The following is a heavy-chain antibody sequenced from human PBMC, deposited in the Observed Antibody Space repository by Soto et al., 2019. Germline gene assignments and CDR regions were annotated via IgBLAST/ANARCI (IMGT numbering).Heavy chain of an antibody. CDR2: ISGSGGST. D-gene: IGHD1-26*01. Sequence: GGSLRLSCAASGFTFSRYAMSWVRQAPGKGLEWVAAISGSGGSTYYADSVKGRFTISRDNSKNTLYLQMNSLRAEDTAVYYCAKQKALHAPPPYYYFDFWGQATLVTVSS. V-gene: IGHV3-23*01. CDR3: AKQKALHAPPPYYYFDF. J-gene: IGHJ4*02. CDR1: GFTFSRYA.